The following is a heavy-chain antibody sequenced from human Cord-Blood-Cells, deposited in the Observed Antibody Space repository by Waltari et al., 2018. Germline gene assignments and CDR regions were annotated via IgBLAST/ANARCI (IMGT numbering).Heavy chain of an antibody. Sequence: QFQLVQSGADVDKPRASVKLPCQALGHPFTRYDINFLPPATEQGLGWMGWMNPNRGNTGYAQKFQGRVNITRNTSIRTAYMELSSLRYEDTAVYYCARVTAYDSSGYYYYFDYWGQGTLVTVSS. V-gene: IGHV1-8*03. CDR3: ARVTAYDSSGYYYYFDY. D-gene: IGHD3-22*01. CDR1: GHPFTRYD. J-gene: IGHJ4*02. CDR2: MNPNRGNT.